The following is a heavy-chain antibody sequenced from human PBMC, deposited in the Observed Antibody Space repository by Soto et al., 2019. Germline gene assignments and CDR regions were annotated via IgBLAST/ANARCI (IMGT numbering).Heavy chain of an antibody. Sequence: QVQLQQWAAGLLEPSETLSLTCAVYGGSFSGYYWSWIRHPPGKGLERIGEIKHSGSTNYNTSLKRRVIVSVDTSRDQFSMKLSSVTAADTAVYYCARPRGPVAVPAATSNVAFDIWGQGTMVTVSS. V-gene: IGHV4-34*01. D-gene: IGHD2-2*01. J-gene: IGHJ3*02. CDR3: ARPRGPVAVPAATSNVAFDI. CDR1: GGSFSGYY. CDR2: IKHSGST.